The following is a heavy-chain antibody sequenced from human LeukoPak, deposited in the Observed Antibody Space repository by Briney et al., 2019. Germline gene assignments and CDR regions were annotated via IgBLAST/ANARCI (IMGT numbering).Heavy chain of an antibody. CDR3: ARETSYGDYVTWFDP. CDR2: IIPIFGTA. D-gene: IGHD4-17*01. Sequence: SVIVSCKASGGTFSSYAISWVPQAPGQGLEWMGGIIPIFGTANYAQKFQGRVTITADESTSTAYMELSSLRSEDTAVYYCARETSYGDYVTWFDPWGQGTLVTVSS. CDR1: GGTFSSYA. J-gene: IGHJ5*02. V-gene: IGHV1-69*13.